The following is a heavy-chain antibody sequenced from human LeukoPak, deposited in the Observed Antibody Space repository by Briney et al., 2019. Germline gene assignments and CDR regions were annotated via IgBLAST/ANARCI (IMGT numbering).Heavy chain of an antibody. CDR3: ARHDQLGYCSSTSCYGVLNWFDP. CDR1: GGFISSYY. Sequence: SETLSLTCTVSGGFISSYYWSWIRQPAGKGLEWIGRIYTSGSTNYNPSLKSRVTMSVDTSKNQFSLKLSSVTAADTAVYYCARHDQLGYCSSTSCYGVLNWFDPWGQGTLVTVSS. D-gene: IGHD2-2*01. CDR2: IYTSGST. J-gene: IGHJ5*02. V-gene: IGHV4-4*07.